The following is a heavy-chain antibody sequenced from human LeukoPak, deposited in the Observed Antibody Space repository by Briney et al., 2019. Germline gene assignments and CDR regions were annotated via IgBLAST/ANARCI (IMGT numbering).Heavy chain of an antibody. J-gene: IGHJ6*03. CDR1: GFTFSNYG. CDR3: AKNIAAADSSGYYYYYMDV. CDR2: IRYDGTNK. D-gene: IGHD6-13*01. Sequence: GGSLRLSCAASGFTFSNYGMHWVRQTPGKGLEWVAFIRYDGTNKYYADSVKGRFTISRDNSKNTLYLQMNSLRAEDTAVYYCAKNIAAADSSGYYYYYMDVWGKGTTVTVSS. V-gene: IGHV3-30*02.